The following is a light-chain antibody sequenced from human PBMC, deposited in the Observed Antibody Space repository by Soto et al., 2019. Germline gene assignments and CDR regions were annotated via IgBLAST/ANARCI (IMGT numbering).Light chain of an antibody. CDR1: QSVSSN. J-gene: IGKJ1*01. V-gene: IGKV3-15*01. CDR2: GAS. Sequence: EIVMTQSPATLSVSPGERATLSCRASQSVSSNLAWYQQKPGQAPRLLIYGASTRATGIPARFSGSGYGTEFTLTISSLQSEDFAVYYCQQYNKWPRTFGQGTKVDIK. CDR3: QQYNKWPRT.